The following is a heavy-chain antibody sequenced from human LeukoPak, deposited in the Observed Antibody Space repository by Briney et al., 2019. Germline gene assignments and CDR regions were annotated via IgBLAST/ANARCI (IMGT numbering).Heavy chain of an antibody. CDR2: IIPTFGTA. J-gene: IGHJ4*02. CDR1: GGTFSSYA. V-gene: IGHV1-69*06. Sequence: GASVKVSCKASGGTFSSYAISWVRQAPGQGLEWMGGIIPTFGTANYAQKFQGRVTITADKSTSTAYMELSSLRSEDTAVYYCARSHRGFSDSSWWNFDYWGQGTLVTVSS. D-gene: IGHD6-13*01. CDR3: ARSHRGFSDSSWWNFDY.